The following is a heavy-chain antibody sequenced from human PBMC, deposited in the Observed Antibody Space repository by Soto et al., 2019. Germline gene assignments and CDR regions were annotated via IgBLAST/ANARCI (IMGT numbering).Heavy chain of an antibody. CDR1: GYTFTSYY. CDR2: ISPSSGGT. Sequence: QVRLVQSGAEVKKPGASVGVSCKASGYTFTSYYIHWVRQAPGHGPEWMGMISPSSGGTDYAQKFQGRVTMTRDTSTSTVYMELSSLRSEDTAVYYCTRSIITTAGTDAFDVWGQGTLVTVSS. CDR3: TRSIITTAGTDAFDV. D-gene: IGHD6-13*01. J-gene: IGHJ3*01. V-gene: IGHV1-46*03.